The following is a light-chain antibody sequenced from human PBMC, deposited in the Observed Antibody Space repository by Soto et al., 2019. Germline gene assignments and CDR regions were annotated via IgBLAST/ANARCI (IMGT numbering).Light chain of an antibody. CDR1: QDISVC. J-gene: IGKJ5*01. V-gene: IGKV1-27*01. CDR3: QKSNTAPLT. Sequence: DIQMTQSPSSVSASVGDRVTITCRASQDISVCLAWYQQKPGKVPKLLIYSASTLQSGVPSRFSGSGSGTDFTRTISSLQPEDVATYYCQKSNTAPLTFGQGTRVEIK. CDR2: SAS.